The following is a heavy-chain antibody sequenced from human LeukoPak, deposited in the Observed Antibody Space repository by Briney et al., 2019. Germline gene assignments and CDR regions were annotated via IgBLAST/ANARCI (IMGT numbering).Heavy chain of an antibody. CDR2: ISGSGGST. D-gene: IGHD2-15*01. Sequence: PGGSLRLSCAASGFTFSSYAMSWVRQAPGKGLEWVSAISGSGGSTYYADSVKGRLTISRDNAKNSLYLQMNSLRAEDTAVYYCARESSGVNAFDIWGQGTMVTVSS. CDR3: ARESSGVNAFDI. J-gene: IGHJ3*02. CDR1: GFTFSSYA. V-gene: IGHV3-23*01.